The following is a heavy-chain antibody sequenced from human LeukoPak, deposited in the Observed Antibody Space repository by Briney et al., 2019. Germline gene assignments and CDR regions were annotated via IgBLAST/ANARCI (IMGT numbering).Heavy chain of an antibody. CDR1: GGSISSYY. Sequence: SETLSLTCTVSGGSISSYYWSWIRQPPGKGLEWIGYIYYSGSTNYNPSLESRVTISVDTSKNQFSLKLSSVTAADTAVYYCAREPLRVFYGSGSYYAFDIWGQGTMVTVSS. J-gene: IGHJ3*02. D-gene: IGHD3-10*01. CDR2: IYYSGST. CDR3: AREPLRVFYGSGSYYAFDI. V-gene: IGHV4-59*01.